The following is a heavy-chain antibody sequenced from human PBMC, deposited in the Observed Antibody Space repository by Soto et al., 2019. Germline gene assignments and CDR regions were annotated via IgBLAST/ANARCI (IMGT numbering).Heavy chain of an antibody. V-gene: IGHV3-23*01. CDR3: AKARCYTTDCYVSDS. CDR1: GFTFTTYT. Sequence: GGSLRLSCAASGFTFTTYTMSWVRQAPGKGLEWVSVISGSGGRPSYADSVQGRFIISRDNPKSTRYLQMNSLRAEDTAVYYGAKARCYTTDCYVSDSWGQGTLVTVSS. J-gene: IGHJ5*01. D-gene: IGHD3-16*02. CDR2: ISGSGGRP.